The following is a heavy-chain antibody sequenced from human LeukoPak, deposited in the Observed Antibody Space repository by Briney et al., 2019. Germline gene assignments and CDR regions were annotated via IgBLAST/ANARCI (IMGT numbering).Heavy chain of an antibody. CDR2: IRSEAYGGTT. D-gene: IGHD2-2*01. Sequence: PGGSLRLSCTASGFTFGDYTMSWVRQAPGKGLEWVGFIRSEAYGGTTKYAASVKGRFTISRDDSKSIAYLQMNRLKTEDTAMYYCARDGCGSTSCYPVFDFWGQGTLVTVSS. J-gene: IGHJ4*02. V-gene: IGHV3-49*04. CDR1: GFTFGDYT. CDR3: ARDGCGSTSCYPVFDF.